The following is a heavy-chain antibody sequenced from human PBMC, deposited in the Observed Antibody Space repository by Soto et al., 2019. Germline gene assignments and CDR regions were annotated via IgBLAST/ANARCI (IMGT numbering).Heavy chain of an antibody. D-gene: IGHD1-7*01. CDR2: IYQSGST. Sequence: PSETLSLTCAVSGGSFTSNNWWSGGRQPPGKGLEWIGEIYQSGSTNYNPSLKSRVTISLDKSENQFSLKVTSLTAADTAVYYCASRDPGTSFDYWGQGTLVTVSS. CDR1: GGSFTSNNW. V-gene: IGHV4-4*02. CDR3: ASRDPGTSFDY. J-gene: IGHJ4*02.